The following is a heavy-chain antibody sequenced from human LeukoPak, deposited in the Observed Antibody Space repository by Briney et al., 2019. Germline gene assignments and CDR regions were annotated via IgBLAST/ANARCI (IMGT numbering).Heavy chain of an antibody. CDR1: GFTFSDYY. J-gene: IGHJ4*02. V-gene: IGHV3-11*01. Sequence: GGSLRLSCAASGFTFSDYYMSWIRQAPGKGLEWVSYISSSGDTIFYADSVKGRFTISRDNSKNTLYLQMNSLRAEDTAVYYCAKELYYDSSGYPSAFDYWGQGTLVTVSS. CDR2: ISSSGDTI. D-gene: IGHD3-22*01. CDR3: AKELYYDSSGYPSAFDY.